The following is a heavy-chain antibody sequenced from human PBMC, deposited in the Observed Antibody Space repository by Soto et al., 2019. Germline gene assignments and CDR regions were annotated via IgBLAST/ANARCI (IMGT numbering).Heavy chain of an antibody. CDR1: GFSLRSGG. CDR2: SSYDGDHE. Sequence: QVHLVESGGGVVQPGGSLRLSCGASGFSLRSGGMHWVRQVPAKGLEWVATSSYDGDHEWYADSVKGRFTISRDNSGNMVYLQMDSLKSKATAVYYSVQKRADLVLTPHATSGMDVWGQGTAVTLSS. CDR3: VQKRADLVLTPHATSGMDV. D-gene: IGHD2-2*01. V-gene: IGHV3-30*18. J-gene: IGHJ6*01.